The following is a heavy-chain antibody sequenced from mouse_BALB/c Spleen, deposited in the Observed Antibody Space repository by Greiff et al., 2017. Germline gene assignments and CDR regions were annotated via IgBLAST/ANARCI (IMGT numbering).Heavy chain of an antibody. CDR1: GFSLTGYG. Sequence: QVQLQQSGPGLVAPSQSLSITCTVSGFSLTGYGVNWVRQPPGKGLEWLGMIWGDGSTDYNSALKSRLSISKDNSKSQVFLKMNSLQTDDTARYYCARGFYYYGSSFAYWGQGTLVTVSA. CDR2: IWGDGST. D-gene: IGHD1-1*01. CDR3: ARGFYYYGSSFAY. V-gene: IGHV2-6-7*01. J-gene: IGHJ3*01.